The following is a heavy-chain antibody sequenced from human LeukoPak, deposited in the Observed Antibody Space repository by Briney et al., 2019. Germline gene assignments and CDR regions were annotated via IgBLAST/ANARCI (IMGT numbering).Heavy chain of an antibody. V-gene: IGHV1-18*01. CDR3: ARHYCGGDCYYTSFDY. D-gene: IGHD2-21*02. J-gene: IGHJ4*02. CDR1: GCTFTSYG. Sequence: AAVTVSLKASGCTFTSYGISWVRQAPGQGLEWMGWLSASNGNTNNAQKLQGRVTMTTDTSTGTAYMELRSLRSDDTAVYYCARHYCGGDCYYTSFDYWGQGTLVTVSS. CDR2: LSASNGNT.